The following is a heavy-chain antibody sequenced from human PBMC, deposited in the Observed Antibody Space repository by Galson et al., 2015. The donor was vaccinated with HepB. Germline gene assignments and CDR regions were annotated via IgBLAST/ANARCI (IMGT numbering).Heavy chain of an antibody. D-gene: IGHD2-15*01. CDR1: GGSLSDSY. V-gene: IGHV4-59*01. CDR3: ARGWGWLLES. CDR2: IHYSGST. Sequence: ETLSLTCSVSGGSLSDSYWKWIRQPPGEGLEWIGHIHYSGSTNYNPSLKSRVLISIDTSKNQFSLRLSSVTAADTAVYYCARGWGWLLESWGQGTLVTVSS. J-gene: IGHJ4*02.